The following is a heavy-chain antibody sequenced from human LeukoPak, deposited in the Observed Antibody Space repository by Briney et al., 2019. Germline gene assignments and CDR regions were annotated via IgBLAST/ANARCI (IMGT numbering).Heavy chain of an antibody. J-gene: IGHJ6*04. CDR2: ISWNSGRI. V-gene: IGHV3-23*01. CDR3: AELGITMIGGV. Sequence: GGSLRLSCAASGFTFSSYWMSWVRQAPGKVLEWVSGISWNSGRIGYADSVKGRFTISRDNAKNTLYLQMNSLRAEDTAVYYCAELGITMIGGVWGKGTTVTISS. D-gene: IGHD3-10*02. CDR1: GFTFSSYW.